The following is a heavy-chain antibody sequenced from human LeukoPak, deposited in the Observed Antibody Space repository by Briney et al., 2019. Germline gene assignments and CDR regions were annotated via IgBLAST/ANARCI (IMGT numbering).Heavy chain of an antibody. J-gene: IGHJ6*02. CDR3: ARVGRRYYYYYYGMDV. CDR1: GYTFTSYD. CDR2: RNPNSGNT. V-gene: IGHV1-8*01. D-gene: IGHD5-24*01. Sequence: ASVKVSCKASGYTFTSYDINWVRQATGQGLECMGWRNPNSGNTGYAQKFQGRVTMTRNTSISTAYMELSSLRSEDTAVYYCARVGRRYYYYYYGMDVWGQGTTVTVSS.